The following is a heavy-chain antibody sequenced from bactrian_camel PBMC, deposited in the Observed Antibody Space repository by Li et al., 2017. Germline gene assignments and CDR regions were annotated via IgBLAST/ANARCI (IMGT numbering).Heavy chain of an antibody. CDR3: AADQLYGTCRDVLDFPA. J-gene: IGHJ4*01. D-gene: IGHD7*01. CDR1: RYTYKRNC. CDR2: LWIGGATT. Sequence: DVQLVESGGGSVQAGGSLTLSCAAGRYTYKRNCMGWFRQRPGKDREGLAVLWIGGATTVYADSVKGRFIITRDKAKDLVYLQMNGLQPEDTGMYYCAADQLYGTCRDVLDFPARGQGTQVTVS. V-gene: IGHV3S40*01.